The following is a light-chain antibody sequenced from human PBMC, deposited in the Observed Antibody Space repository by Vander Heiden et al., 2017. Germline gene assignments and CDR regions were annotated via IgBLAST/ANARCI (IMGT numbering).Light chain of an antibody. Sequence: EIVLTQSPGTLSLSPGARATLSCRASQSIRSSYLAWYQQKPGQAPRLLIYGASSRATGIPDRFSGSGSGTDFTLTISRLEPEDFAVYYCQQYGSSPLTFGGGTKVEIK. CDR3: QQYGSSPLT. J-gene: IGKJ4*01. V-gene: IGKV3-20*01. CDR1: QSIRSSY. CDR2: GAS.